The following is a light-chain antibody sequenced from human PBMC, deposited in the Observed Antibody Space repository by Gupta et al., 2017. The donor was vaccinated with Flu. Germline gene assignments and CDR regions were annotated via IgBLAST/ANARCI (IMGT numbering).Light chain of an antibody. CDR2: SNN. Sequence: QSVLTQPPSASGTPGQRVTISCSGSSPNIGSNTVNWYQQLPGTAPKLLIYSNNQRPSGVPDRFSGSKSGTSASLAISGLQSEDEADYYCAAWDDSLNGPSWVFGGGTKLTVL. CDR1: SPNIGSNT. V-gene: IGLV1-44*01. CDR3: AAWDDSLNGPSWV. J-gene: IGLJ3*02.